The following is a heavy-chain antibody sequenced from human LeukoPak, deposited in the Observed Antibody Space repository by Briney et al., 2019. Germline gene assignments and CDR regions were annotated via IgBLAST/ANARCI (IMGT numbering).Heavy chain of an antibody. J-gene: IGHJ3*02. V-gene: IGHV3-23*01. Sequence: PGGSLRLSCAASGFTFSNYGMSWVRQAPGKGLEWVSVISGSGGTTFYADSVKGRFTISRANSKNTLYLQMNRLRADDTAVYYCAKDGSGTGWYDVFDIWGQGTMVTVSS. CDR1: GFTFSNYG. D-gene: IGHD3-10*01. CDR2: ISGSGGTT. CDR3: AKDGSGTGWYDVFDI.